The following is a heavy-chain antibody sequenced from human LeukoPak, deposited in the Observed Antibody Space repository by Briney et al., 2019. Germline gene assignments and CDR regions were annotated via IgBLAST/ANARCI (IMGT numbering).Heavy chain of an antibody. J-gene: IGHJ6*02. Sequence: PSQTLSLTCTVSGGSISSGDYYWSWIRQPPGKGLEWIGYIYYSGSTYYSPSLKSRVTISVDTSKNQFSLKLSSVTAADTAVYYCARELRLMQRYGMDVWGQGTTVTVSS. V-gene: IGHV4-30-4*01. CDR2: IYYSGST. CDR3: ARELRLMQRYGMDV. D-gene: IGHD3-3*01. CDR1: GGSISSGDYY.